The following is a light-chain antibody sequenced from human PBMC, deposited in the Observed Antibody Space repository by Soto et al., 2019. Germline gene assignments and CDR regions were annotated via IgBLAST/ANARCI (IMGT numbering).Light chain of an antibody. Sequence: QSALTQPASVSGSPGQSITISCTGSSSDVGDYNYVSWYQQHPGKAPKLMIYDVSNRPPGVSNRFSGSKSGSTASLTIFGLQAEDEADYYCSSYTSSGTLVFGTGTKVTVL. CDR2: DVS. CDR1: SSDVGDYNY. J-gene: IGLJ1*01. CDR3: SSYTSSGTLV. V-gene: IGLV2-14*01.